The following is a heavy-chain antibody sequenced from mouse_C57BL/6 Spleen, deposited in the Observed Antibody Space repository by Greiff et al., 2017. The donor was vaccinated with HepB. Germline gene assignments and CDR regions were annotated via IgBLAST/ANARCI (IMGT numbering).Heavy chain of an antibody. J-gene: IGHJ4*01. Sequence: QVQLKQSGAELARPGASVKLSCKASGYTFTSYGISWVKQRTGQGLEWIGEIYPRSGNTYYNEKFKGKATLTADKSSSTAYMELRSLTSEDSAVYFCARGVITTPYYAMDYWGQGTSVTVSS. CDR2: IYPRSGNT. V-gene: IGHV1-81*01. D-gene: IGHD1-1*01. CDR1: GYTFTSYG. CDR3: ARGVITTPYYAMDY.